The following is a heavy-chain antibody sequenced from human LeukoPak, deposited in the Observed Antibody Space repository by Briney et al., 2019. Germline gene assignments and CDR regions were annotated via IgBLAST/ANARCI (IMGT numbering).Heavy chain of an antibody. Sequence: GGSLRPSCAASGFTFDDYAMHWVRQAPGKGLEWVSGISWNSGSIAYADSVKGRFTISRDNAKNSLYLQMNSLRAEDMALYYCAKDTSYGGSSNFDYWGQGTLVTVSS. D-gene: IGHD1-26*01. CDR1: GFTFDDYA. CDR3: AKDTSYGGSSNFDY. J-gene: IGHJ4*02. V-gene: IGHV3-9*03. CDR2: ISWNSGSI.